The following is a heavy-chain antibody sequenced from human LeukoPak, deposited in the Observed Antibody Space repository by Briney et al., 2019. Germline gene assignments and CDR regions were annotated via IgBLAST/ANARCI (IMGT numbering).Heavy chain of an antibody. J-gene: IGHJ3*02. CDR3: ARTNLWFGELDAFDI. CDR2: IYPDDSNT. V-gene: IGHV5-51*01. Sequence: GESLKISCKGSGYSFSNYWIAWVRQMPGKGLEWMGIIYPDDSNTRYSPSFQGQVTISADKSISIASLQWSSLKALDTAMYYCARTNLWFGELDAFDIWGQGTLVTVSS. D-gene: IGHD3-10*01. CDR1: GYSFSNYW.